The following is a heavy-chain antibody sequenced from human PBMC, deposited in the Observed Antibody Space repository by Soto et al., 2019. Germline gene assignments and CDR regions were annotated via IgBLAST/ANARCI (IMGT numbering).Heavy chain of an antibody. CDR3: ARGPYSSSWYNWFDP. Sequence: GESLRLSCAASGFTFSSYSMNWVRQAPGKGLEWVSSISSSSSYIYYADSVKGRFTISRDNAKNSLYLQMNSLRAEDTAVYYCARGPYSSSWYNWFDPWGQGTLVTVSS. V-gene: IGHV3-21*01. D-gene: IGHD6-13*01. J-gene: IGHJ5*02. CDR2: ISSSSSYI. CDR1: GFTFSSYS.